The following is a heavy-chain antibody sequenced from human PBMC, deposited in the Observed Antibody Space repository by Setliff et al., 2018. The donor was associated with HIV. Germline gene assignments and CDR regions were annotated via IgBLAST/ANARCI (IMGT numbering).Heavy chain of an antibody. CDR3: ARKRGADTLYHFDY. J-gene: IGHJ4*02. Sequence: GGSLRLSCAASGFKFSSSALHWVRQVPGKGLEWVAVLSYQGTNIFYADSVKGRFTISRDNAKNSLYLQMNSLRAEDTAVYYCARKRGADTLYHFDYWGQGTLVTVSS. CDR1: GFKFSSSA. CDR2: LSYQGTNI. D-gene: IGHD3-10*01. V-gene: IGHV3-30*07.